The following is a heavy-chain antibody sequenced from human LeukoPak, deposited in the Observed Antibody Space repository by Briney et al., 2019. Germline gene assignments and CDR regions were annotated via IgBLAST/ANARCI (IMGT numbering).Heavy chain of an antibody. CDR2: INHSGST. D-gene: IGHD3-10*01. J-gene: IGHJ4*02. CDR3: TSLFSASGTFDS. Sequence: KPSETLSLTCAVYGGSFSGYYWSWIRQPPGKGLEWIGEINHSGSTNYDPSLKSRVTISVDTSKNQFSLKLSSVTAADTAVYYCTSLFSASGTFDSWGQGTLVAVSS. V-gene: IGHV4-34*01. CDR1: GGSFSGYY.